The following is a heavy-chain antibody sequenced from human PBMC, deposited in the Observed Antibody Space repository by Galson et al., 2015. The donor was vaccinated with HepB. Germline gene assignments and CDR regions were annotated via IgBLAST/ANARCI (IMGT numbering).Heavy chain of an antibody. J-gene: IGHJ6*03. CDR2: ITPIVGTV. V-gene: IGHV1-69*13. CDR3: TRGGGHMDV. Sequence: SVKVSCKASGGSFSSYVLSWVRQAPGQGLEWMGGITPIVGTVDYAQAFQGRVTITADQSTSTAYMELRSLRFDDTAMYHCTRGGGHMDVWGKGTPVTVSS. CDR1: GGSFSSYV.